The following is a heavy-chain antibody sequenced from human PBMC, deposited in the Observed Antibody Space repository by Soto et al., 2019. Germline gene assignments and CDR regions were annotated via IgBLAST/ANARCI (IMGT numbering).Heavy chain of an antibody. CDR1: GYGLTLYR. CDR2: IGANNGDT. CDR3: ARAGGTRLFDF. J-gene: IGHJ4*02. V-gene: IGHV1-18*01. Sequence: NGYCKGAGYGLTLYRGGWGRQAPGQGLEWVAWIGANNGDTNSADKFQGRVTMTTDRSTTTAYLELRSLRSDDTAVYYCARAGGTRLFDFWVQGT. D-gene: IGHD3-3*01.